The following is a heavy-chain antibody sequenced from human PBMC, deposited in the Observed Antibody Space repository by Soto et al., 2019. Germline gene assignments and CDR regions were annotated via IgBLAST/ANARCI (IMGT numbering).Heavy chain of an antibody. Sequence: GGSLRLSCAASGLTFSSYWMSWVRQAPGKGLEWVANIKQDGSEKYYVDSVKGRFTISRDNAKNSLYLQMNSLRAEDTAVYYCARPMRAAAAAEIDAFDIWGQGTMVTVSS. CDR3: ARPMRAAAAAEIDAFDI. CDR2: IKQDGSEK. CDR1: GLTFSSYW. V-gene: IGHV3-7*01. J-gene: IGHJ3*02. D-gene: IGHD6-13*01.